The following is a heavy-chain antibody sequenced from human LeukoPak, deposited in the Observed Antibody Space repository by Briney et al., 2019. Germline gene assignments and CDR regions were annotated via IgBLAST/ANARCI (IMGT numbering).Heavy chain of an antibody. J-gene: IGHJ4*02. CDR3: ARGRSSWFMAKPSPPYYFDY. Sequence: SETLSLTCAVHGGSFSGYYWSWIRQPPGKGLEWIGEINHSGSTDYNPSLKSRVTISVDTSKNQFSLKLSSVTAADTAVYYCARGRSSWFMAKPSPPYYFDYWGQGTLVTVSS. V-gene: IGHV4-34*01. D-gene: IGHD6-13*01. CDR1: GGSFSGYY. CDR2: INHSGST.